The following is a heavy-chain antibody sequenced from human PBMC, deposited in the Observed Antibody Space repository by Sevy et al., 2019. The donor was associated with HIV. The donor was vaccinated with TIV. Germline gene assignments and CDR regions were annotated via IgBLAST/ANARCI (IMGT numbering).Heavy chain of an antibody. J-gene: IGHJ4*02. D-gene: IGHD3-10*01. CDR1: GYSITSGYL. CDR2: VFHSGST. Sequence: SETLSLTCAVSGYSITSGYLWSWIRQPAGKGLEWIGSVFHSGSTYYNPSLNSRVIISVDTSKNQFSLKLNSVTAADTAVYYCARHSHGSGTYYVPFDSWGQGTLVTVSS. CDR3: ARHSHGSGTYYVPFDS. V-gene: IGHV4-38-2*01.